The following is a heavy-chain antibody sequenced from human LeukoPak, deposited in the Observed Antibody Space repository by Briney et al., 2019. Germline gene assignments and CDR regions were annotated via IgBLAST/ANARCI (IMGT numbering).Heavy chain of an antibody. CDR1: GFTFSSYG. Sequence: GGSLRLSCAASGFTFSSYGMHWVRQAPGKGLEWVAVIWYDGSNKYCADSVKGRFTISKDNSKNTVYLQMSSLRVDDTAVYYCAKAASSSWPSYYYGMDVWGQGTTVTVSS. J-gene: IGHJ6*02. D-gene: IGHD6-13*01. CDR3: AKAASSSWPSYYYGMDV. V-gene: IGHV3-33*06. CDR2: IWYDGSNK.